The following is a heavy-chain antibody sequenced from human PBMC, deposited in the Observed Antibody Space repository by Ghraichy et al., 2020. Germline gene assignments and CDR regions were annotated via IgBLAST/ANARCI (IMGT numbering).Heavy chain of an antibody. D-gene: IGHD3-3*01. CDR2: ISYDGSNK. V-gene: IGHV3-30*04. CDR3: ARDSQAKEWLFSLYYYYGMDV. J-gene: IGHJ6*02. CDR1: GFTFSSYA. Sequence: GGSLRLSCAASGFTFSSYAMHWVRQAPGKGLEWVAVISYDGSNKYYADSVKGRFTISRDNSKNTLYLQMNSLRAEDTAVYYCARDSQAKEWLFSLYYYYGMDVWGQGTTVTVSS.